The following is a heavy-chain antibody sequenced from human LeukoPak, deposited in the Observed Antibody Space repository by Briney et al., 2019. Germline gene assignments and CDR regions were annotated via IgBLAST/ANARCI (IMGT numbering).Heavy chain of an antibody. D-gene: IGHD3-22*01. J-gene: IGHJ3*02. CDR3: AKTAADSSGYYYVGENAFDI. CDR1: GFTFSSYA. V-gene: IGHV3-23*01. CDR2: ISGSGGST. Sequence: PGGSLRLSCAASGFTFSSYAMSWVRQAPGKGLEWVSAISGSGGSTYYADSVKGRFTISRDNSKNTLYLQMNSLRAEDTAVYYCAKTAADSSGYYYVGENAFDIWGQGTMVTVSS.